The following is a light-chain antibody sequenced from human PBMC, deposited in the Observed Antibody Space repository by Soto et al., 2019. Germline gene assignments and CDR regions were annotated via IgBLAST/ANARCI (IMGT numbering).Light chain of an antibody. CDR3: QHYDGWVKA. V-gene: IGKV3-15*01. CDR1: QSVKTS. J-gene: IGKJ2*01. Sequence: ERVMTQSPATLSVSPGDTATLSCRASQSVKTSLAWYQQSPGQSPRLLIYGAYTRATGVPARFSGSGSGTEFTLIITNVQSEDCAVYYCQHYDGWVKAFGQGTKLEIK. CDR2: GAY.